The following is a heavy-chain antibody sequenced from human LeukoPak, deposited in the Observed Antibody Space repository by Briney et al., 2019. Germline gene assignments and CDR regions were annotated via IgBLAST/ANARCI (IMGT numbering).Heavy chain of an antibody. D-gene: IGHD6-25*01. Sequence: PSETLSLTCTVSGGSISSSSCYWGWIRQPPGKGLGWIGSIYYRGSTFYNPSLKGRVTISLDTSKNQFSLKLSSVTAADTAVYYCARSGPLHRAFDIWGQGTMVTVSS. CDR1: GGSISSSSCY. J-gene: IGHJ3*02. CDR2: IYYRGST. V-gene: IGHV4-39*07. CDR3: ARSGPLHRAFDI.